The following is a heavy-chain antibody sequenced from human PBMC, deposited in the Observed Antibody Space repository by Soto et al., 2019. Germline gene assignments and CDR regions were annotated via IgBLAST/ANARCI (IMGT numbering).Heavy chain of an antibody. Sequence: SETLSLTCAVYGGSFSGYYRSWIRQPPGKGLEWIGEINHSGSTNYNPSLKSRVTISVDTSKNQFSLKLSSVTAADTAVYYCARGLYSSSWYGGGYYYDYMDVWGKGTTVTVSS. J-gene: IGHJ6*03. D-gene: IGHD6-13*01. CDR3: ARGLYSSSWYGGGYYYDYMDV. CDR1: GGSFSGYY. V-gene: IGHV4-34*01. CDR2: INHSGST.